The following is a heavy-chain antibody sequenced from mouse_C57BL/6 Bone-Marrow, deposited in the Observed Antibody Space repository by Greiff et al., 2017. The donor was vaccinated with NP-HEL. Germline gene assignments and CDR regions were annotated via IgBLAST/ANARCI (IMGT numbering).Heavy chain of an antibody. D-gene: IGHD2-12*01. Sequence: QVQLKQSGAELARPGASVKLSCKASGYTFTSYGISWVKQRTGQGLEWIGEIYPRSGNTYYNEKFKGKATLTADKSSSTAYMELRSLTSEDSAVYFCARPYSSLDYWGQGTTLTVSS. CDR2: IYPRSGNT. CDR3: ARPYSSLDY. CDR1: GYTFTSYG. V-gene: IGHV1-81*01. J-gene: IGHJ2*01.